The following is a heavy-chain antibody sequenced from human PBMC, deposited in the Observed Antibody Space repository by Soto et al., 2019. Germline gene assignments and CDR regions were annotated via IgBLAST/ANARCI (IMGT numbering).Heavy chain of an antibody. Sequence: GGSLRLSCAASGFTFNTFWMSWVRQSPGKGLEWVANIKHDGSETYYVDSVKGRFTISRDNAKNSLFLQMNTLRTEDTAVYYCARDFATHCSGSTCYPYAYWGQGTLVTVSS. CDR1: GFTFNTFW. V-gene: IGHV3-7*03. CDR2: IKHDGSET. J-gene: IGHJ4*02. CDR3: ARDFATHCSGSTCYPYAY. D-gene: IGHD2-15*01.